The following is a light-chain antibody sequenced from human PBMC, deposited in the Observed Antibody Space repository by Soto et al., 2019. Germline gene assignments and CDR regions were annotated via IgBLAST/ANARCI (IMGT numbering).Light chain of an antibody. CDR2: DDN. CDR3: GSWNSSLTADV. Sequence: QSVLTQPPSVSAAPGQKVTISCSGGSSNTGGNSVSWYQQLPGTAPKLLIYDDNKRPSGIPDRFSGSKSGTSATLGITGFQTGDEADYYCGSWNSSLTADVFGTATKVTVL. CDR1: SSNTGGNS. V-gene: IGLV1-51*01. J-gene: IGLJ1*01.